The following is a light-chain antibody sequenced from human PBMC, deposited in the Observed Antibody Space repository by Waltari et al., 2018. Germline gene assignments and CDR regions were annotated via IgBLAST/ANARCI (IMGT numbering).Light chain of an antibody. CDR2: DAS. V-gene: IGKV6-21*02. Sequence: EIVLTQSPDFQSVTPKEKVTITCRSSQSIGTTLHWYQQKPNQSPKLLHKDASQSISGVPSRLSCSGSGTDFTLTINSLEAEDAATYYCHQSSSLPLTFGGGTKVEIK. J-gene: IGKJ4*01. CDR3: HQSSSLPLT. CDR1: QSIGTT.